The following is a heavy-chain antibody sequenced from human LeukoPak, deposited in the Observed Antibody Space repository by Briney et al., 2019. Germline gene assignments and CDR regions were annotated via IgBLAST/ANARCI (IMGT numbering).Heavy chain of an antibody. D-gene: IGHD1-26*01. CDR1: GYSISSGYY. J-gene: IGHJ4*02. V-gene: IGHV4-38-2*02. CDR2: IYYNGST. CDR3: ASLRERSYYARGFDY. Sequence: SETLSLTCTVSGYSISSGYYWGWIRQPPGKGLAWIGSIYYNGSTYYNPSLKSRVTISVDTSKNQFSLKLSSVTAADTAVYYCASLRERSYYARGFDYWGQGTLVTVSS.